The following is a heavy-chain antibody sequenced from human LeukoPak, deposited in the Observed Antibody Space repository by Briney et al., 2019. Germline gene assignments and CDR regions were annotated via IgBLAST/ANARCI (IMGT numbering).Heavy chain of an antibody. Sequence: GGSLRLSCAASGFTVSSNYMSWVRQAPGKRLEWVANIKQDGSEKYYVDSVKGRFTISRDNAKNSLYLQMNSLRAEDTAVYYCASGIYQLLIDYWGQGTLVTVSS. CDR1: GFTVSSNY. J-gene: IGHJ4*02. D-gene: IGHD2-2*01. V-gene: IGHV3-7*01. CDR2: IKQDGSEK. CDR3: ASGIYQLLIDY.